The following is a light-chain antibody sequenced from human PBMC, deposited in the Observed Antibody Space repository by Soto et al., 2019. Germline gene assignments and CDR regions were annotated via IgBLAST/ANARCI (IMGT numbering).Light chain of an antibody. Sequence: DIQMTQSPSSLSESVGDRVTITCWASQSINNYLNWYQQKPGKAPKVLIYSASSLQSGVPSTFSGNGSGTDFTLTISSLQPEDFATYSCQQSYTTPWTFGQGTKVDIK. V-gene: IGKV1-39*01. CDR3: QQSYTTPWT. CDR2: SAS. CDR1: QSINNY. J-gene: IGKJ1*01.